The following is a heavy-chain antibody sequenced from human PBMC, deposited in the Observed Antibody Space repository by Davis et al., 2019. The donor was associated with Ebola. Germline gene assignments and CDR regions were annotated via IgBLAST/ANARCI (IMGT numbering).Heavy chain of an antibody. CDR2: INHSGST. CDR3: ARRGSSSFGY. J-gene: IGHJ4*02. V-gene: IGHV4-34*01. D-gene: IGHD6-6*01. CDR1: GGSFSGYY. Sequence: MPSETLSLTCAVYGGSFSGYYWSWIRQPPGKGLEWIGEINHSGSTNYNPSLKSRVTISVDTSKNQFPLKLSSVTAADTAVYYCARRGSSSFGYWGQGTLVTVSS.